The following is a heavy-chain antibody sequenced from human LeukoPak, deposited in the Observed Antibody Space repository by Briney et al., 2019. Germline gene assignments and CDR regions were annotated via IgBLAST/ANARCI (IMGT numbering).Heavy chain of an antibody. Sequence: GGSLRLSCAASGFTFDDYAMHWVRQAPGKGLEWVSGISWNSGSIGYADSVKGRSTISRDNSKNTLYLQMNSLRAEDTAVYYCAKDPSSGWYGVDYWGQGTLVTVSS. CDR3: AKDPSSGWYGVDY. V-gene: IGHV3-9*01. CDR1: GFTFDDYA. J-gene: IGHJ4*02. CDR2: ISWNSGSI. D-gene: IGHD6-19*01.